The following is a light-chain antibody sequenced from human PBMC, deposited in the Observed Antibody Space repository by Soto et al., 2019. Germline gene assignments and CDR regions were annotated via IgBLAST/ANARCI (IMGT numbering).Light chain of an antibody. J-gene: IGLJ1*01. Sequence: SYELTQPPSVSVAPGKTAGITCGGYNVGSKSVHWYQQKPGQAPVLVLCYDYDRPSGIPERFSGSKSGDTATLSISRVEAGDEADYYCQVWDSSSDHFVFGTGTKVTVL. CDR2: YDY. V-gene: IGLV3-21*04. CDR3: QVWDSSSDHFV. CDR1: NVGSKS.